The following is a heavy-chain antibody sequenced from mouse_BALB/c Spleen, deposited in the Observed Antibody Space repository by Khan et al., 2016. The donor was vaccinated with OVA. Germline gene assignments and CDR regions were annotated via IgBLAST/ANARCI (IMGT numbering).Heavy chain of an antibody. Sequence: EVQLQESGPGLVKPSQSLSLTCTVTGYSITSDYAWNWIRQFPGNKLEWMAYISYSGSTSSNPSLKSRISVTRDPSKNQFFLQLNSVTTDDTATYYCARRYYYGQWYFDVWGAGTTVTVSS. CDR2: ISYSGST. J-gene: IGHJ1*01. D-gene: IGHD1-1*01. CDR1: GYSITSDYA. CDR3: ARRYYYGQWYFDV. V-gene: IGHV3-2*02.